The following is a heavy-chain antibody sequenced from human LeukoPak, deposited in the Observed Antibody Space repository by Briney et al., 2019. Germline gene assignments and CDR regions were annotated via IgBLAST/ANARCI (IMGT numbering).Heavy chain of an antibody. J-gene: IGHJ6*02. CDR3: ARDRSTSAYYYYGMTS. Sequence: ASVKVSCKASGGTFSSYAISWVRQAPGQGLEWMGRIIPILGIANYAQKFQGRVTITADKSTSTAYMELSSLRSEDTAVYYCARDRSTSAYYYYGMTSGAKGPRSPSP. CDR2: IIPILGIA. V-gene: IGHV1-69*04. CDR1: GGTFSSYA. D-gene: IGHD2-2*01.